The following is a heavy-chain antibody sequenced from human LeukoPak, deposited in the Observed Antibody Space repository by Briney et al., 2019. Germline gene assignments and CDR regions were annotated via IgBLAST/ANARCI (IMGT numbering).Heavy chain of an antibody. D-gene: IGHD3-22*01. Sequence: SSVKVSCKASRGTFSSYAISWVRQAPGQGLEWMGGIIPIFGTANYAQKFQGRVTITADEFTSTAYMELSSLRSEDTAVYYCHYSYGSYYYDSSGSGVWPAYYFDYWGQGTLVTVSS. CDR2: IIPIFGTA. J-gene: IGHJ4*02. CDR1: RGTFSSYA. CDR3: HYSYGSYYYDSSGSGVWPAYYFDY. V-gene: IGHV1-69*01.